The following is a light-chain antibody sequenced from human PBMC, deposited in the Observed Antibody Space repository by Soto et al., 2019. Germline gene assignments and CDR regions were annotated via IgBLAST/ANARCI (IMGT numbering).Light chain of an antibody. Sequence: EIVLTQSPATLSLSPGERATLSCRASQSVSSYVAWYQQKPGQAPRLLIYDASNRSTGIPARFSGSGSGTDFTLTISSLEPEDFAVYYCQQRSNWPPTFGGGTQVEIK. CDR1: QSVSSY. CDR3: QQRSNWPPT. CDR2: DAS. V-gene: IGKV3-11*01. J-gene: IGKJ4*01.